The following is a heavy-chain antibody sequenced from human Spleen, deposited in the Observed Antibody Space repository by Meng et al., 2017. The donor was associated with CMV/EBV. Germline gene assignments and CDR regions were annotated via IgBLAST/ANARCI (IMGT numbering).Heavy chain of an antibody. CDR3: ARGRFLEWLIDF. CDR1: GFTFDDYA. V-gene: IGHV3-9*01. Sequence: GGSLRLSCAASGFTFDDYAMHWVRQAPGKGLGWVSGISWNSGSIGYADSVKGRFTISRDNSKNTVSLQMSSLRADDTAVYFCARGRFLEWLIDFWGQGTLVTVSS. CDR2: ISWNSGSI. D-gene: IGHD3-3*01. J-gene: IGHJ4*02.